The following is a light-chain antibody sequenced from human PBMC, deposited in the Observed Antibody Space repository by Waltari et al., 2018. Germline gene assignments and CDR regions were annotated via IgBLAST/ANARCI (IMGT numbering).Light chain of an antibody. V-gene: IGKV3-15*01. CDR3: QQYKIWTSYT. CDR2: GAS. J-gene: IGKJ2*01. Sequence: EILMTQSPATLSVSPGERATLSCRASQSISSSLAWYQHKPGQAPRLLIYGASTRATGIPARFSGRGSETDFTLTITSLQSEDFAVYYCQQYKIWTSYTFGQGTKLDI. CDR1: QSISSS.